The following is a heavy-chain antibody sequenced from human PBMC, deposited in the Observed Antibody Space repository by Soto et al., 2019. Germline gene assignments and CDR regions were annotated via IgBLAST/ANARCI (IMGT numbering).Heavy chain of an antibody. Sequence: QVQLVQSGAEVKKPGSSVKVSCKASGGTFSSYAISWVRQAPGQGLEWMGGIIPIFGTANYAQKFQERVTITRDMSTSTAYMELSSLRSEDTAVYYCAADGIAVAGFDYWGQGTLVTVSS. J-gene: IGHJ4*02. CDR3: AADGIAVAGFDY. CDR2: IIPIFGTA. V-gene: IGHV1-69*06. CDR1: GGTFSSYA. D-gene: IGHD6-19*01.